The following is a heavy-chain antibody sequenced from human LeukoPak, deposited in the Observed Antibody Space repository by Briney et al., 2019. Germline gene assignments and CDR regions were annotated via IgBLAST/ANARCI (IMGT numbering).Heavy chain of an antibody. CDR3: ARVAGGSYNDY. D-gene: IGHD1-26*01. J-gene: IGHJ4*02. Sequence: SETLSLTCTVSGYSISSGYYWGWIRQPPGKGLEWIGTIYHNGNTYYSPSLKSRITMSTDTSKSQFSLKLSSVTAADTAVYYCARVAGGSYNDYWGQGTLVTVSS. V-gene: IGHV4-38-2*02. CDR1: GYSISSGYY. CDR2: IYHNGNT.